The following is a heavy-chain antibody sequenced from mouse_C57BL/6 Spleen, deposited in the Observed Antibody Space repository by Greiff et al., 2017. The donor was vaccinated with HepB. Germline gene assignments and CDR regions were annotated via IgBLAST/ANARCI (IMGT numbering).Heavy chain of an antibody. CDR1: GYSITSGYY. D-gene: IGHD1-1*01. CDR3: ASGYYGHWYFDV. Sequence: EVKLQESGPGLVKPSQSLSLTCSVTGYSITSGYYWNWIRQFPGNKLEWMGYISYDGSNNYNPSLKNRISITRDTSKNQFFLKLNSVTTEDTATYYCASGYYGHWYFDVWGTGTTVTVSS. V-gene: IGHV3-6*01. J-gene: IGHJ1*03. CDR2: ISYDGSN.